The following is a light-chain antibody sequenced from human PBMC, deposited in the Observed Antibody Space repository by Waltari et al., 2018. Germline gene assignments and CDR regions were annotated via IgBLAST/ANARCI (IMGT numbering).Light chain of an antibody. V-gene: IGKV3-11*01. CDR3: QQRASWPRT. CDR2: DTF. Sequence: EVVLTQSPATLSLSPGERATLSCRATQSVGYQLTWYQQRPGQAPRLLIYDTFNRATGVPARFSGSGSGTDFTLTISSLELEDSAVYDCQQRASWPRTFGQGTKVEIK. J-gene: IGKJ1*01. CDR1: QSVGYQ.